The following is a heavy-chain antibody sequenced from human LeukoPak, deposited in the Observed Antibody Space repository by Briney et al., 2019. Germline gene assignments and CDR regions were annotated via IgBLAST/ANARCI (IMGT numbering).Heavy chain of an antibody. V-gene: IGHV3-23*01. CDR3: AKGSSGYFVDL. D-gene: IGHD3-22*01. Sequence: GGSLRLSCAASGFIFNNYGLIWVRQAPGKGLEWVSAISNDGSGTNYADFVKGRFTISRDNSKNTLFLQMNSLRAEDTALYYCAKGSSGYFVDLWGQGTLVTVSS. CDR1: GFIFNNYG. J-gene: IGHJ5*02. CDR2: ISNDGSGT.